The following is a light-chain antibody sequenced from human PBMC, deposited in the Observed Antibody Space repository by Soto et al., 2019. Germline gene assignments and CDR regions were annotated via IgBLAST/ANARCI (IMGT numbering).Light chain of an antibody. CDR3: QQTHSFPPT. V-gene: IGKV1D-12*01. J-gene: IGKJ5*01. CDR2: AAS. CDR1: RDISSW. Sequence: DIQMTQSPSSVSASVGDSVTITCRASRDISSWLAWYQQRPGKAPKLLIYAASTLRSGIPLRFSGSASGTEFTLTLSSLQREDFATYYCQQTHSFPPTFGQGTRLEI.